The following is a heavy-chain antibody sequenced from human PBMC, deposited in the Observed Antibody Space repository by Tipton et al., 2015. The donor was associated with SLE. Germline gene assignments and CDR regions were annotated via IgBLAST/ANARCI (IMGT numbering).Heavy chain of an antibody. CDR1: GYRFTTYW. J-gene: IGHJ5*02. CDR3: ARSGAQSLNWFDP. CDR2: ISPGYSDI. D-gene: IGHD3-16*02. V-gene: IGHV5-51*03. Sequence: VQLVQSGAEVIQSGESLKISCKASGYRFTTYWIGWLRQKPGKGLEWMGVISPGYSDIRYSPSFQGQVTISADKSIRTAYLQWNSLKTSDTAMYFCARSGAQSLNWFDPWGQGTLVTVSS.